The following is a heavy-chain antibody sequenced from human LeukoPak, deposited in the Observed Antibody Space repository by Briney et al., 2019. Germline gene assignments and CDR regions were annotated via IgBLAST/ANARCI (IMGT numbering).Heavy chain of an antibody. CDR3: ARSTRISRLEFDY. CDR2: INHSGST. D-gene: IGHD3-10*01. CDR1: GGSFSGYY. V-gene: IGHV4-34*01. Sequence: SETLSLTCAVYGGSFSGYYWSWLRQPPGKGLEWIGEINHSGSTNYNPSLKSRVTISVDTSKNQFSLKLSSVTAADTAVYDCARSTRISRLEFDYWGQGTLVTVSS. J-gene: IGHJ4*02.